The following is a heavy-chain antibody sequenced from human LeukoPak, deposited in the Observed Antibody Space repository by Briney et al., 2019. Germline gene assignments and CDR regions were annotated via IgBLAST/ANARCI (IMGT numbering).Heavy chain of an antibody. J-gene: IGHJ6*03. V-gene: IGHV3-7*01. CDR3: ARAASSWYYYYYYMDV. CDR1: GFTFSSYS. D-gene: IGHD6-13*01. Sequence: PGGSLRLSCAASGFTFSSYSMSWVRQAPGKGLEWVANIKQDGSEKYYVDSVKGRFTISRDNAKNSLYLQMNSLRAEDTAVYYCARAASSWYYYYYYMDVWGKGTTVTVSS. CDR2: IKQDGSEK.